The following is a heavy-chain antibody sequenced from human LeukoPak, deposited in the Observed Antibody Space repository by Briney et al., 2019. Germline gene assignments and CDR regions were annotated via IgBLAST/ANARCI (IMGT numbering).Heavy chain of an antibody. CDR3: ARDFRNSGWYSNWFDP. CDR1: GFLFSSYE. D-gene: IGHD6-19*01. Sequence: GGSLRLSCAASGFLFSSYEMNWVRQAPGKGLEWVSYISSSGSSMYYGDSVKGRFTISRDNAKNALYLQMNSLRAEDTAVYYCARDFRNSGWYSNWFDPWGQGTLVTVSS. V-gene: IGHV3-48*03. J-gene: IGHJ5*02. CDR2: ISSSGSSM.